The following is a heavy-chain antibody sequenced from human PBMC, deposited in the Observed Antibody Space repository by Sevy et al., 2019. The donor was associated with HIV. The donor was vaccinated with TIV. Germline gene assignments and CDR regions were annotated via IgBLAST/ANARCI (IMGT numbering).Heavy chain of an antibody. CDR2: IRNDGSHE. CDR1: GFTFSNHA. D-gene: IGHD2-8*02. Sequence: GGSLRLSCTASGFTFSNHAMHWVRQGPGKGPEWVAFIRNDGSHEYYADSVKGRFTISRDNSKNTLYPQMNSLRPEDTAVYYCARDRKVLLVVYAIPFDAFDIWGQGTMVTVSS. CDR3: ARDRKVLLVVYAIPFDAFDI. J-gene: IGHJ3*02. V-gene: IGHV3-30*02.